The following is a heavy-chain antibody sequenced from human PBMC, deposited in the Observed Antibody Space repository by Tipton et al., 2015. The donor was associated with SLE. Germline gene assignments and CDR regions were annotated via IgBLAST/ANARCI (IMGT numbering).Heavy chain of an antibody. CDR3: ARTLITIFGVGTFDI. CDR2: INHSGST. CDR1: GGSFSGYY. J-gene: IGHJ3*02. V-gene: IGHV4-34*01. Sequence: TLSHTCAVYGGSFSGYYWSWIRQPPGKGLEWIGEINHSGSTNYNPSLKSRVTISVDTSKNQFSLKLSSVTAADTAVYYCARTLITIFGVGTFDIWGQGTMVTVSS. D-gene: IGHD3-3*01.